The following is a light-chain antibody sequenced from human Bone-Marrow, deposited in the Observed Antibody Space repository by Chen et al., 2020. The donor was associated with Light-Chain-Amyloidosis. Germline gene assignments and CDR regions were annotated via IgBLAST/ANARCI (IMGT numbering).Light chain of an antibody. J-gene: IGKJ5*01. CDR1: QTLLYTSNTQNY. Sequence: DIVMTQSPDSLAVSLGERATINCKSSQTLLYTSNTQNYLGWYQQKPGQPPKLLIYWASLRESGVPDRFSSSGSGTDFTLTINSLQAEYVAVYYCQQYYDKHITFGQGTRLEIK. V-gene: IGKV4-1*01. CDR3: QQYYDKHIT. CDR2: WAS.